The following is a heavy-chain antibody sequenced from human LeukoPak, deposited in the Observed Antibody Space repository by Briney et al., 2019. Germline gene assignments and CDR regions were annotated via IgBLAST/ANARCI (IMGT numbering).Heavy chain of an antibody. J-gene: IGHJ3*02. CDR3: ARDNSSSGYHDAFDI. Sequence: KPSETLSLTCTVSGGSISSYYWSWIRQPPGKGLEWIGYIYYSGSTNHNPSLKSRVTISVDTSKNQFSLKLSSVTAADTAVYYCARDNSSSGYHDAFDIWGQGTMVTVSS. CDR2: IYYSGST. D-gene: IGHD3-22*01. CDR1: GGSISSYY. V-gene: IGHV4-59*01.